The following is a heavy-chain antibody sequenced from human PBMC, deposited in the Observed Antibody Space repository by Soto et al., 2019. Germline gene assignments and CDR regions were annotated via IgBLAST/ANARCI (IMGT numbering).Heavy chain of an antibody. CDR3: ARESDSSGYHTQGFDY. Sequence: ASVKVSCKASGYSFSSYGITWVRQAPGQGLEWMGWISPSTHETNYAQKFQGRVTVTTDTSTSTAYIELRKLKSDDTAVYYCARESDSSGYHTQGFDYWGQGTLVTVSS. V-gene: IGHV1-18*01. CDR2: ISPSTHET. CDR1: GYSFSSYG. J-gene: IGHJ4*02. D-gene: IGHD3-22*01.